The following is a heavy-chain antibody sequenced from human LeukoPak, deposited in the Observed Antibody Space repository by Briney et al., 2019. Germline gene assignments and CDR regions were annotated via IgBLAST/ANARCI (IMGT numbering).Heavy chain of an antibody. D-gene: IGHD3/OR15-3a*01. CDR2: IIPFFGRA. CDR1: GGTFSSYG. CDR3: ARQTGSGLFILP. Sequence: GASVKVSCKASGGTFSSYGISWVRQAPGQGLEWMGGIIPFFGRADYAQKFQGRVTITADKSTSTAYMDLTSLKSEDTAVYYCARQTGSGLFILPGGQGTLVTVSS. V-gene: IGHV1-69*06. J-gene: IGHJ4*02.